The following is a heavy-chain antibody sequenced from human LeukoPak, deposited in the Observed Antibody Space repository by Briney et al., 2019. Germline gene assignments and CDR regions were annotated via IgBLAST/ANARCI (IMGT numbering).Heavy chain of an antibody. CDR2: IYSGGGT. CDR3: ARDALYGSGRYDY. CDR1: GLTFINYA. J-gene: IGHJ4*02. Sequence: GGSLRLSCAASGLTFINYAMNWVRQAPGKGLEWVSVIYSGGGTYYADSVEGRFTISRDTSKNTVYLQMNSLRAEDTALYYCARDALYGSGRYDYWGQGTLVTVSS. V-gene: IGHV3-66*01. D-gene: IGHD3-10*01.